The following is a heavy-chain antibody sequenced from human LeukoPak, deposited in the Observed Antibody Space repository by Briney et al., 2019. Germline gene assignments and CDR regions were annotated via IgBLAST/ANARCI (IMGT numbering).Heavy chain of an antibody. CDR3: AKQYPWFGELLYLDY. CDR2: ISGSGGST. V-gene: IGHV3-23*01. Sequence: PGGSLRLSCAASGFTFSSYAMSWVRQAPGKGLEWISAISGSGGSTYYADSVKGRFTISRDNSKNTLYLQMNSLRAEDTAVYYCAKQYPWFGELLYLDYWGQGTLVTVSS. CDR1: GFTFSSYA. J-gene: IGHJ4*02. D-gene: IGHD3-10*01.